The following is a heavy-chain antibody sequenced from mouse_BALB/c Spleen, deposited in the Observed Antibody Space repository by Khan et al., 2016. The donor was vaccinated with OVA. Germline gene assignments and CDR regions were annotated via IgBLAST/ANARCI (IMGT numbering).Heavy chain of an antibody. V-gene: IGHV1S41*01. CDR3: ERENYYGRTCYAMDY. Sequence: DLVKPGASVKLSCKASGYTFTSYWINWIKQRPGQGLEWIGRIAPGSGSSSYNEMFKGKATLTLDPSSSTAYIQLSSLSSEDSAVYFCERENYYGRTCYAMDYWGQGTSVTVSS. D-gene: IGHD1-1*01. J-gene: IGHJ4*01. CDR1: GYTFTSYW. CDR2: IAPGSGSS.